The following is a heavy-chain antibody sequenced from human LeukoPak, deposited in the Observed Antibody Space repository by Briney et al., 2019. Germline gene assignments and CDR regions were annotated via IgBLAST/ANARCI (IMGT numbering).Heavy chain of an antibody. CDR1: GGSISSYY. Sequence: PSETLSLTCTVSGGSISSYYWSWIRQPPGKGLEWIGYIYYSGSTNYNPSLKSRVTMSVDTSKNQFSLKLSSVTAADTAVYYCARGQWLENFDYWGQGTLVTVSS. V-gene: IGHV4-59*12. D-gene: IGHD6-19*01. CDR3: ARGQWLENFDY. CDR2: IYYSGST. J-gene: IGHJ4*02.